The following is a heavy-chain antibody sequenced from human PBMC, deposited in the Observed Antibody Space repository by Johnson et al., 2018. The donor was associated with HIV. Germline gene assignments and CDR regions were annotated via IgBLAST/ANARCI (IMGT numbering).Heavy chain of an antibody. Sequence: VQLVESGGGLVQPGGSLRLSCAASGFTFSSYAMSWVRQAPGKGLELVSAISGSGGPTYYADSVKGRFTIPSDNSKNTLYLQMNSRRAEDTAVYYCARAGRGDDSSGYYLGSAFDIWGQGTMVTVSS. CDR2: ISGSGGPT. CDR1: GFTFSSYA. CDR3: ARAGRGDDSSGYYLGSAFDI. D-gene: IGHD3-22*01. V-gene: IGHV3-23*04. J-gene: IGHJ3*02.